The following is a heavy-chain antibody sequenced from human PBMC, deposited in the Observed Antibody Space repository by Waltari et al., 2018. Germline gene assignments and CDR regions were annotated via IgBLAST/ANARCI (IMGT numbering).Heavy chain of an antibody. D-gene: IGHD5-12*01. Sequence: QLQLQESGPGLVKPSETLSLTCTVSGGSISSSSYYWGWIRQPPGKGLEWIGSIYYSGSTYYSPSLKSRVTISVDTSKNQFSLKLSSVTAADTAVYYCARDRGLRGGYDSWGQGTLVTVSS. CDR3: ARDRGLRGGYDS. CDR1: GGSISSSSYY. CDR2: IYYSGST. J-gene: IGHJ5*02. V-gene: IGHV4-39*07.